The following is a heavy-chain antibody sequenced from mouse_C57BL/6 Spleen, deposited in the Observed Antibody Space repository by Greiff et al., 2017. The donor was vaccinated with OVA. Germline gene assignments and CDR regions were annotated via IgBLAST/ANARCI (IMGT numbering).Heavy chain of an antibody. Sequence: QVQLQQPGAELVKPGASVKMSCKASGYTFTSYWITWVKQRPGQGLEWIGDIYPGSGSTNYNEKFKSKATLTVDTSSSTAYMQLSSLTSEDSAVYYCVRYYAEGAWFAYWGQGTLGTLSA. CDR1: GYTFTSYW. D-gene: IGHD1-1*01. V-gene: IGHV1-55*01. J-gene: IGHJ3*01. CDR3: VRYYAEGAWFAY. CDR2: IYPGSGST.